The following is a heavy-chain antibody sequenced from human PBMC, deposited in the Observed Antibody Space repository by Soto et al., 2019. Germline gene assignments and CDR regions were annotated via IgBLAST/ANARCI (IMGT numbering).Heavy chain of an antibody. CDR1: GFTFDDYA. CDR2: ISWNSGSI. J-gene: IGHJ6*04. Sequence: XLRLSCAASGFTFDDYAMHWVRQAPGKCLEWVSGISWNSGSIGYADSVKGRFTTSRDNAKSSLYLQMNSLRADDTAVYYCVREIASRLWGKGTTVTVSS. V-gene: IGHV3-9*01. D-gene: IGHD2-21*01. CDR3: VREIASRL.